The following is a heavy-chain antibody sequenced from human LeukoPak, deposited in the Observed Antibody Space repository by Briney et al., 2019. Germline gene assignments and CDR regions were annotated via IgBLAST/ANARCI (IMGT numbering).Heavy chain of an antibody. D-gene: IGHD6-19*01. J-gene: IGHJ4*02. Sequence: SETLSLTCTVSGDSINNDYWTWIRQPPGKGLEWIGYIYDGSTNYSPSLKSRVTISADTSKNQFSLKMTSVTAADTAVYYCAREGSDWDPFDYWGQGTLVTVSS. V-gene: IGHV4-59*12. CDR1: GDSINNDY. CDR2: IYDGST. CDR3: AREGSDWDPFDY.